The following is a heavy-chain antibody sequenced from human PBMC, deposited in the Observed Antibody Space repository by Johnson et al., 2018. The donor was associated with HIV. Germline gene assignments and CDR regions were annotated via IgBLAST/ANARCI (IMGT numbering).Heavy chain of an antibody. CDR3: ASNPRWTYDGFDI. CDR1: GFTFSSYW. J-gene: IGHJ3*02. D-gene: IGHD3/OR15-3a*01. V-gene: IGHV3-74*01. CDR2: INSDGSST. Sequence: VQLVESGGGLVQPGGSLRLSCVASGFTFSSYWMHWVRQAPGKGLVWVSRINSDGSSTSYADSVKGRFTISRDNSKNTLYLQLNSLRVENTAVYYCASNPRWTYDGFDIWGQGTMVTVSS.